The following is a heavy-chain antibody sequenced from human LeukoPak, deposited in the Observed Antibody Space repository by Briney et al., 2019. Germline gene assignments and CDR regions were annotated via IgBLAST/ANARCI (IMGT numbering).Heavy chain of an antibody. CDR1: GVTFSSYD. D-gene: IGHD1-26*01. J-gene: IGHJ4*02. CDR2: ISSSGGST. CDR3: AIRTAGSYFDY. Sequence: GGSLRLSCAASGVTFSSYDMSWVRQAPGKGREWVSGISSSGGSTYYADSVKGRFTISRDNSKNTLYLQMNSLRAEDTAVYYCAIRTAGSYFDYWGQGTPVTVSS. V-gene: IGHV3-23*01.